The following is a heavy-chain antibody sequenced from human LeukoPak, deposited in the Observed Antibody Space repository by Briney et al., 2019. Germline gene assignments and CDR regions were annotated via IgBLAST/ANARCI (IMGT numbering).Heavy chain of an antibody. Sequence: GGSLRLSCAASGFTFSMYWMSWVRQAPGKGPGWVANIKVDGSEIYYVDSVKGRFTISRDNAKNSLYLQMNSLRAEDTAVYYCTRDRRGPRLYEMDIWGQGTTVTVSS. CDR3: TRDRRGPRLYEMDI. D-gene: IGHD2-8*01. J-gene: IGHJ6*02. CDR1: GFTFSMYW. CDR2: IKVDGSEI. V-gene: IGHV3-7*01.